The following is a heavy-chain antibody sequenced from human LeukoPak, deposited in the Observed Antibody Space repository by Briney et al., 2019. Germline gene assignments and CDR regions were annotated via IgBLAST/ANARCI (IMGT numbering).Heavy chain of an antibody. CDR2: ISISSSYI. J-gene: IGHJ4*02. Sequence: GGSLRLSCAASGFTFSSYSINWVRQAPGKGLEWVSSISISSSYIYYADSVKGRFTISRDNAKNSLYLQMNSLRAEDTAVYYCARGPQKNGHSSGYPGYFDCWGQGTLVTVSS. CDR3: ARGPQKNGHSSGYPGYFDC. V-gene: IGHV3-21*01. D-gene: IGHD3-22*01. CDR1: GFTFSSYS.